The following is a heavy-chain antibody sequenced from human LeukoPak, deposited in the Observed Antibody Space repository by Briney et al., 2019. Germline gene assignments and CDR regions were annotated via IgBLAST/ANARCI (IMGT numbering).Heavy chain of an antibody. CDR1: GFTFSSYV. J-gene: IGHJ5*02. Sequence: PGGSLRLSCAASGFTFSSYVMNWVRQAPGKGLEWVSSISVSGGSTYYGDSVKGRFTISRDNSKNTVYLQMNSLRVDDTAVYYCARGDIPGYGRFDHWGQGTLVAISS. CDR2: ISVSGGST. V-gene: IGHV3-23*01. D-gene: IGHD2-15*01. CDR3: ARGDIPGYGRFDH.